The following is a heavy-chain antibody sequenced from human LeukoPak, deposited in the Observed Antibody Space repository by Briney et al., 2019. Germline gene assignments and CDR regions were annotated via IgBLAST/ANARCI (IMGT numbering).Heavy chain of an antibody. CDR2: ISGSGGST. V-gene: IGHV3-23*01. CDR3: AKDWEYCSSTSCPYYFDY. D-gene: IGHD2-2*01. Sequence: GGSLRLSCAAPGFTFSSYAMSWVRQAPGKGLEWVSAISGSGGSTYYADSVKGRFTISRDNSKNTLYLQMNSLRAEDTAVYYCAKDWEYCSSTSCPYYFDYWGQGTLVTVSS. CDR1: GFTFSSYA. J-gene: IGHJ4*02.